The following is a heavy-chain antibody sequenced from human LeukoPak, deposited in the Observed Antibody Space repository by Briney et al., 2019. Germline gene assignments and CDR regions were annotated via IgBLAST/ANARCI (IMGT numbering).Heavy chain of an antibody. V-gene: IGHV4-59*01. Sequence: PSETLSLTCTVSGGSISSYYWSWIRQPPGKGLEWIGYIYYSGSTNYIPSLKSRVTISVGTSKNQFSLKLSSVTAADTAVYYCARGVYIAAAQYGYWGQGTLVTVSS. D-gene: IGHD6-13*01. CDR3: ARGVYIAAAQYGY. CDR2: IYYSGST. J-gene: IGHJ4*02. CDR1: GGSISSYY.